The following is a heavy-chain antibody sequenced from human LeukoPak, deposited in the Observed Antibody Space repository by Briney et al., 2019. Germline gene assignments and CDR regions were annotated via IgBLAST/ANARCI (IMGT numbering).Heavy chain of an antibody. Sequence: RGSLRLSCVGSGFTFSRYWMSWVRQAPGKGLEWVANIKKDESEKYYVDSVKGRFTIYRDKAKNSLYLQMNSLRVEDTAVYYCARDPDYYDTSGHGGYWGQGTLVTASS. V-gene: IGHV3-7*01. CDR3: ARDPDYYDTSGHGGY. CDR1: GFTFSRYW. D-gene: IGHD3-22*01. J-gene: IGHJ4*02. CDR2: IKKDESEK.